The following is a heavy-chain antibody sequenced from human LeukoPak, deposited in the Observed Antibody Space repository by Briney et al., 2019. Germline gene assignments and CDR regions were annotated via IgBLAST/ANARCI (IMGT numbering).Heavy chain of an antibody. V-gene: IGHV4-59*01. Sequence: SETLSLTCTVSGGSISSYYWSWIRQPPGKGLEWIGHIHYSGSTNYNPSLKSRVTISADTSKNQFSLKLSSVTAADTAVYYCARFAESSNSWYIAVSGSTPRHYYYGLDVWGLGTTVTVSS. CDR3: ARFAESSNSWYIAVSGSTPRHYYYGLDV. CDR2: IHYSGST. J-gene: IGHJ6*02. CDR1: GGSISSYY. D-gene: IGHD6-19*01.